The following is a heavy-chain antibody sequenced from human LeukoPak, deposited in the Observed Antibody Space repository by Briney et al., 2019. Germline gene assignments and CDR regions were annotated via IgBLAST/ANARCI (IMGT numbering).Heavy chain of an antibody. CDR1: GFTVSTNC. D-gene: IGHD4-23*01. CDR2: IYNTGST. J-gene: IGHJ4*02. V-gene: IGHV3-53*05. CDR3: AKVPTVVTPNFDY. Sequence: GGSLRLSCAASGFTVSTNCMIWVRQPPGKGLEWVSVIYNTGSTYNADSVKGRFTISRDNSKNSLYLQMNSLRTEDTALYYCAKVPTVVTPNFDYWGQGTLVTVSS.